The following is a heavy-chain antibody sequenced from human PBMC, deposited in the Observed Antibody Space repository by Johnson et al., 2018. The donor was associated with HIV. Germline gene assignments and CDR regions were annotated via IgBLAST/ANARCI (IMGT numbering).Heavy chain of an antibody. CDR3: AKDLGDFSVLDAFDI. Sequence: EVQVVESGGGVVQPGRSLRLSCAASGFTFSSYAMHWVRQAPRRGLEWVSSIGGSWGGTYYADSVKGRFTISRDNSKNTLFLQMNSLRAEDTAVYYCAKDLGDFSVLDAFDIWGQGTMVTVSS. D-gene: IGHD3-3*01. V-gene: IGHV3-23*04. J-gene: IGHJ3*02. CDR2: IGGSWGGT. CDR1: GFTFSSYA.